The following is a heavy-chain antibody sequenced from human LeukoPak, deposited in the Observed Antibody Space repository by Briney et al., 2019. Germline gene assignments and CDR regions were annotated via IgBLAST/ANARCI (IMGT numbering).Heavy chain of an antibody. J-gene: IGHJ5*02. CDR2: IYYSGST. V-gene: IGHV4-59*01. CDR3: ARDHGRYGDYRPGFDP. D-gene: IGHD4-17*01. Sequence: PSETLSLTCAVSGGSISSYYWSWIRQLPGKGLEWIGYIYYSGSTNYNPSLKSRVTISVDTSKNQFSLKLSSVTAADTAVYYCARDHGRYGDYRPGFDPWGQGTLVTVSS. CDR1: GGSISSYY.